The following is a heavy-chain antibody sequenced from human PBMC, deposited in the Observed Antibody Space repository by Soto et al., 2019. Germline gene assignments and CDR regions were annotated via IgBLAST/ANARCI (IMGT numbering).Heavy chain of an antibody. Sequence: EVQLVESGGGLVQSGGSLRLSCAASGFTFSSYSMYWVRQAPGKGLELVSYITSSSSTIYYADSVKGRFTSSRDNAKNSLYLQMNSLRDEDTAVYYCARGRGYCSGISCYIDYWGQRILVTVSS. CDR1: GFTFSSYS. CDR2: ITSSSSTI. D-gene: IGHD2-2*02. V-gene: IGHV3-48*02. J-gene: IGHJ4*02. CDR3: ARGRGYCSGISCYIDY.